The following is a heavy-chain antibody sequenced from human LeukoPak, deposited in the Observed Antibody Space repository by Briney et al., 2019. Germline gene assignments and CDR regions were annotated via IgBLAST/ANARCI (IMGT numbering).Heavy chain of an antibody. CDR1: GGSISSSISY. J-gene: IGHJ4*02. V-gene: IGHV4-39*01. CDR2: IYYSGST. Sequence: SETLSLTCTVSGGSISSSISYWGWIRQPPGKGLEWIATIYYSGSTYYSPSLKSRVTISVDTSKNQFSLKVTSMTAADTAVYYCARRIVGVIDAFDYWGQGDLVTVSS. D-gene: IGHD1-26*01. CDR3: ARRIVGVIDAFDY.